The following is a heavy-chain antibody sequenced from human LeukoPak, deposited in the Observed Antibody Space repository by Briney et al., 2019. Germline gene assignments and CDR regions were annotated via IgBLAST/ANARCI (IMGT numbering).Heavy chain of an antibody. D-gene: IGHD3-3*01. J-gene: IGHJ4*02. CDR3: ARDRGEYDFWSGYF. Sequence: GGSLRLSCAASGFTFSSYWMSWVRQAPGKGLEWVANIKRDGSEKYYVDSVKGRFTIYRDNAKNSLYLQMNSLRAEDTAVYYCARDRGEYDFWSGYFWGQGTLVTVSS. CDR2: IKRDGSEK. CDR1: GFTFSSYW. V-gene: IGHV3-7*01.